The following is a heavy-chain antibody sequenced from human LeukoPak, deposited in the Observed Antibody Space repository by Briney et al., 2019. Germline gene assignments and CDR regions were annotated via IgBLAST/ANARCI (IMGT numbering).Heavy chain of an antibody. Sequence: TGGSLRLSCAASGFTFSSYAMSWVRQAPGKGLEWVSVIGDSGGSTYYADSVKGRFTISRDNSKNTLYLQMNSLRAEDTAVYYCARGGIMQSSSPGLQYFDLWGRGTLVSVSS. CDR2: IGDSGGST. V-gene: IGHV3-23*01. D-gene: IGHD6-6*01. CDR1: GFTFSSYA. CDR3: ARGGIMQSSSPGLQYFDL. J-gene: IGHJ2*01.